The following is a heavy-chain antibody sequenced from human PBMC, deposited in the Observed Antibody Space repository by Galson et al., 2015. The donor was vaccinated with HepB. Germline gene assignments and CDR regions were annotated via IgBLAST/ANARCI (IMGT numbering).Heavy chain of an antibody. J-gene: IGHJ4*02. V-gene: IGHV1-18*01. CDR2: ISGDNANT. CDR3: ARGGYSYGKFDY. Sequence: SVKVSCKASGYTFSRYGISWVRQAPGQGLEWMGWISGDNANTNYAQKLQGRVTMTTDTSTSTAYMELTSLRSDDTAVYYCARGGYSYGKFDYWGQGTRVTVSS. CDR1: GYTFSRYG. D-gene: IGHD5-18*01.